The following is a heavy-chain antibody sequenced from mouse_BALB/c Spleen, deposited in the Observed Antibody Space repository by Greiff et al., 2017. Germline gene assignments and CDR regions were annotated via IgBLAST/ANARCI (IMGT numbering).Heavy chain of an antibody. V-gene: IGHV14-3*02. CDR1: GFNIKDTY. Sequence: VQLQQSGAELVKPGASVKLSCTASGFNIKDTYMHWVKQRPEQGLEWIGRIDPANGNTKYDPKFQGKATITADTSSNTAYLQLSSLTSEDTAVYYCARLHSPYAMDYWGQGTSVTVSS. CDR2: IDPANGNT. CDR3: ARLHSPYAMDY. J-gene: IGHJ4*01.